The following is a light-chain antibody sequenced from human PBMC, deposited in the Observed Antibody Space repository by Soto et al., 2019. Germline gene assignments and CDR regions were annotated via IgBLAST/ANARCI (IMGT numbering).Light chain of an antibody. Sequence: DIQLTQSPSSLSASVGERVTITCRASQSISTYLNWYQQIPGKAPKLLIYAASTLQSGVPSRFSGGGSGTDYTLTISSLQPEDFATYFCQQGYSNPRTFGQGTKLEI. CDR3: QQGYSNPRT. J-gene: IGKJ2*02. V-gene: IGKV1-39*01. CDR1: QSISTY. CDR2: AAS.